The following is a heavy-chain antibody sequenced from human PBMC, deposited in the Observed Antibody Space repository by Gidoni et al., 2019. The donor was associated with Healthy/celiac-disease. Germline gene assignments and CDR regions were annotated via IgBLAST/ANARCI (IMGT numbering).Heavy chain of an antibody. V-gene: IGHV4-4*07. CDR2: IYTSGST. J-gene: IGHJ4*02. CDR1: PGSSSSYY. Sequence: QVLLQESGPGLLKPSETLSLTCTVPPGSSSSYYWGWTRQPAGKGLEWLGRIYTSGSTNYNPSLKSRVTMSVDTSKNQFSLKLSSGTAEDTAVYYGARDRGSSGLPNFDYWGQGTLVTVSS. D-gene: IGHD6-19*01. CDR3: ARDRGSSGLPNFDY.